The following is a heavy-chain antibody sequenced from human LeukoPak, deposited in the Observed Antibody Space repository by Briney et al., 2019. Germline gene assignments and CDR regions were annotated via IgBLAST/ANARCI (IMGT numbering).Heavy chain of an antibody. CDR2: IWYDGSNK. V-gene: IGHV3-33*01. CDR3: ARRFGDDAFDI. D-gene: IGHD3-10*01. CDR1: GFTFSSYG. J-gene: IGHJ3*02. Sequence: GGSLRLSGAASGFTFSSYGMHWVRQAPGKGLEWVAVIWYDGSNKYYTDSVKGRFTISRDNSKNTLNLQMNSLRAVDTAVYYCARRFGDDAFDIWGQGTEVTVSS.